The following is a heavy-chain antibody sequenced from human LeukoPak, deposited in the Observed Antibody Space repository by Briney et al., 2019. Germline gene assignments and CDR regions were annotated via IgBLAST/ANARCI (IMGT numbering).Heavy chain of an antibody. Sequence: GGSLRLSCAASGFTFSSYWMTWVRQAPGKGLEWVANIKQDGSQKYYVDPVKGRFTIFRDNAKNSLYLQMNSLRAEDTSVYYCATWIQPAIWGQGTLVTVSS. CDR1: GFTFSSYW. D-gene: IGHD5-18*01. J-gene: IGHJ4*02. CDR3: ATWIQPAI. CDR2: IKQDGSQK. V-gene: IGHV3-7*02.